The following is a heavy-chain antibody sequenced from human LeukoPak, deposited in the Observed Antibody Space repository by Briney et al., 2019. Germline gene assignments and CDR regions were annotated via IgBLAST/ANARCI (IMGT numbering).Heavy chain of an antibody. J-gene: IGHJ4*02. CDR1: GGSISSSSYY. CDR2: IYYSGST. V-gene: IGHV4-39*07. D-gene: IGHD2-21*01. Sequence: SETLSLTCTVSGGSISSSSYYWGWIRQPPGKGLEWIGSIYYSGSTYYNPSLKSRVTISVDTSKNQFSLKLSSVTAADTAVYYCARVLLHIHIVVAQYYFDYWGQGTLVTASS. CDR3: ARVLLHIHIVVAQYYFDY.